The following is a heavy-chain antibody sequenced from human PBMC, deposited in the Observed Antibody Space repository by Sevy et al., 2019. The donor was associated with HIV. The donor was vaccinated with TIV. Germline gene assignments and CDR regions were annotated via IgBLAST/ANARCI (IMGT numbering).Heavy chain of an antibody. CDR1: GFTFSSYA. CDR3: ARGTGYSYGYRGGDY. V-gene: IGHV3-30*04. CDR2: ISYDGSNK. D-gene: IGHD5-18*01. J-gene: IGHJ4*02. Sequence: GRSLRLSCAASGFTFSSYAMHWVRQAPGKGLEWVAVISYDGSNKYYADSVKGRFTISRDNSKNTLYLQMNSLRAEDTAVYYCARGTGYSYGYRGGDYWGQGTLVTVSS.